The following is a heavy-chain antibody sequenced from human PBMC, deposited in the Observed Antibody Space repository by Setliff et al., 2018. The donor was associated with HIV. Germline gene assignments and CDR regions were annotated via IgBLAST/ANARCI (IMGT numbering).Heavy chain of an antibody. D-gene: IGHD3-3*01. V-gene: IGHV4-4*08. Sequence: SETLSLTCTVSGVSGGSINNYQWSWIRQPPGKGLEWIGYIYTSGSTNYNPSLKSRVTMSVGTSKNQFSLKLSSVTAADTAVYYCARCYYNFWSGYPLDYMDVWGKGTTVTVSS. CDR2: IYTSGST. J-gene: IGHJ6*03. CDR3: ARCYYNFWSGYPLDYMDV. CDR1: GGSINNYQ.